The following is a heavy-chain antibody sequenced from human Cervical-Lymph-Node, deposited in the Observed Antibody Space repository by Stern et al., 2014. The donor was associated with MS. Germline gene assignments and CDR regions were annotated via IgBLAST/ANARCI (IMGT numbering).Heavy chain of an antibody. J-gene: IGHJ4*02. V-gene: IGHV3-33*01. D-gene: IGHD1-7*01. Sequence: VQLVESGGGVVQPGRSLRLSCAASGFTFSNYGMHWVRQAPGKGLEWLAVIWYDGNKKYYADSVKSRFTISRDNSKNTLFLQMSSLTAEDTALHYCARGNWNYEGMGYWGQGTLVTVSS. CDR2: IWYDGNKK. CDR1: GFTFSNYG. CDR3: ARGNWNYEGMGY.